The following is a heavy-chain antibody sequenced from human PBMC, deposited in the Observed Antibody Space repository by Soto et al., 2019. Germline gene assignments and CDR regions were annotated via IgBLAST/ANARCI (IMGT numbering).Heavy chain of an antibody. CDR1: GFSFSSYA. J-gene: IGHJ3*02. CDR3: AKDYYDSSGYYLAYAFDI. D-gene: IGHD3-22*01. V-gene: IGHV3-23*01. CDR2: ISGSGGST. Sequence: GWSLRLSCAASGFSFSSYAMSWVRQAPGKGLEWVSAISGSGGSTYYADSVKGRFTISRDNSKNTLYLQMNSLRAEDTAVYYCAKDYYDSSGYYLAYAFDIWGQGTMVTVSS.